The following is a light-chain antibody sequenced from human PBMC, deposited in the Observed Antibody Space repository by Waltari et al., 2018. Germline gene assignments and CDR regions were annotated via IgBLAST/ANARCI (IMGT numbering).Light chain of an antibody. V-gene: IGKV3-11*01. J-gene: IGKJ4*01. Sequence: EIVLTQSPATLSLSPGERATLSCRASQSISSYLAWYQQKPGQAPRLLIHDASIRDTGIPARFSGSGSETDFTLTISRLKPEDFAVYYCQQRSNWPLTFGGGTKVEIK. CDR2: DAS. CDR3: QQRSNWPLT. CDR1: QSISSY.